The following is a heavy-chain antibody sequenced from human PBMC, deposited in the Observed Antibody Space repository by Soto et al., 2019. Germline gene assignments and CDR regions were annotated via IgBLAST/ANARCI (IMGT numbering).Heavy chain of an antibody. CDR2: TYYSGGS. V-gene: IGHV4-30-4*01. CDR3: ARLSGYDPAGAADK. J-gene: IGHJ4*02. D-gene: IGHD5-12*01. Sequence: QVQLQESGPGLVKASQTLSLTCTLSGASVSSAEHYWSWIRQPPGKGLEWIGYTYYSGGSYYNASLQRRVSFSVDTSQNQCSLKLTSVTAADTAVYYCARLSGYDPAGAADKWGPGILVSVSS. CDR1: GASVSSAEHY.